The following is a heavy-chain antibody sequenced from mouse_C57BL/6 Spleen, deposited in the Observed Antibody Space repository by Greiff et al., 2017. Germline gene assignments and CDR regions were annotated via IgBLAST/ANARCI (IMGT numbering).Heavy chain of an antibody. CDR1: GYSITSGYY. CDR3: ARGTTVSYAMDY. Sequence: EVQLQESGPGLVKPSQSLSLTCSVTGYSITSGYYWNWSRNYPGNKLEWMGYISYDGSNNYNPSLKNRTSITRDTSKNQFFLKLNSVTTEYTATYCCARGTTVSYAMDYWGQGTSVTVSS. CDR2: ISYDGSN. D-gene: IGHD1-1*01. J-gene: IGHJ4*01. V-gene: IGHV3-6*01.